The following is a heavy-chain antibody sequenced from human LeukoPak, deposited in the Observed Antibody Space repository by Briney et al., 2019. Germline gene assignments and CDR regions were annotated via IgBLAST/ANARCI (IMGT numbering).Heavy chain of an antibody. CDR3: ASINYYDSSGDDY. Sequence: GGSLRLSCAASGFTVSSNYMSWVRQAPGKGLDWVSVIYSGGSTYYADSVKGRFTISRDNSKNTLYLQMNSLRAEDTAVYYCASINYYDSSGDDYWGQGTLVTVSS. J-gene: IGHJ4*02. V-gene: IGHV3-53*01. CDR1: GFTVSSNY. CDR2: IYSGGST. D-gene: IGHD3-22*01.